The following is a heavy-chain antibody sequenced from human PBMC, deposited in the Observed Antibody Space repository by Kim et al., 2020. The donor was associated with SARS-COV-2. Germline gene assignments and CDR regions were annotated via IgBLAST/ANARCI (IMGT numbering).Heavy chain of an antibody. Sequence: GGSLRLSCAASGFTFSSYAMHWVRQAPGKGLEWVAVISYDGSNKYYADSVKGRFTISRDNSKNTLYLQMNSLRAEDTAVYYCARDGLHYYDILTAPTQSHKYYFDYWGQGTLVTVSS. CDR2: ISYDGSNK. J-gene: IGHJ4*02. V-gene: IGHV3-30*04. CDR1: GFTFSSYA. CDR3: ARDGLHYYDILTAPTQSHKYYFDY. D-gene: IGHD3-9*01.